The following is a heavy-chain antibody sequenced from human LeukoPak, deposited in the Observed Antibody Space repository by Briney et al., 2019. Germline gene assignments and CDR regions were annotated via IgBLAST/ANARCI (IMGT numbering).Heavy chain of an antibody. V-gene: IGHV4-39*01. CDR3: ARQVRSSSWYRGSYYYYYMDV. CDR2: ISYGGGT. Sequence: SETLSLTCSVSGGSISSSTYYWGWIRQPPGKGLEWIGSISYGGGTNYNPSLKSRVTISVDTSKNQFSLKLSSVTAADTAVYYCARQVRSSSWYRGSYYYYYMDVWGKGTTVTISS. J-gene: IGHJ6*03. CDR1: GGSISSSTYY. D-gene: IGHD6-13*01.